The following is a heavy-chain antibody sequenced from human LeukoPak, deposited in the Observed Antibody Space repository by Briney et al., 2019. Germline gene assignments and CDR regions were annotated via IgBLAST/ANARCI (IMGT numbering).Heavy chain of an antibody. Sequence: ASVKVSCKASGYTFTSYGISWVRQAPGQGLEWMGWISAYNGNTNYAQKLQGRVTMTTDTSTSTAYMELSSLRSEDTAVYYCARGRGPGYNPYYFDYWGQGTLVTVSS. CDR2: ISAYNGNT. V-gene: IGHV1-18*01. CDR3: ARGRGPGYNPYYFDY. CDR1: GYTFTSYG. J-gene: IGHJ4*02. D-gene: IGHD5-24*01.